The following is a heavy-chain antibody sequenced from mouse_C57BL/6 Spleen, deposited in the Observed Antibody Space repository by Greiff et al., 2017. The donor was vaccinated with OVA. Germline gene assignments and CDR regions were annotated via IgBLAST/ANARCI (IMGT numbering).Heavy chain of an antibody. CDR2: INYDDSST. CDR3: ARDGYDLWYFDV. Sequence: EVKLMESEGGLVQPGSSMKLSCTASGFTFSDYYMAWVSQVPEKGLEWVANINYDDSSTYYLDSLKSRFILSRDNAKNILYLQLSSLKSEDTATYYCARDGYDLWYFDVWGTGTTVTVSS. CDR1: GFTFSDYY. D-gene: IGHD2-2*01. J-gene: IGHJ1*03. V-gene: IGHV5-16*01.